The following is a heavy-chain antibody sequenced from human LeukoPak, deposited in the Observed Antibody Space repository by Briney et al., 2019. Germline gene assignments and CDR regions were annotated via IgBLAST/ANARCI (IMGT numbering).Heavy chain of an antibody. CDR1: GGSFSGYY. CDR2: INHSGST. J-gene: IGHJ4*02. CDR3: ARGRFLRAGGSSAPTRAYYFDY. D-gene: IGHD2-15*01. Sequence: SETLSLTCAVYGGSFSGYYWSWIRQPPGKGLEWIGEINHSGSTNYNPSLKSRVTISVDTSKNQFSLKLSSVTAADTAVYYRARGRFLRAGGSSAPTRAYYFDYWGQGTLVTVSS. V-gene: IGHV4-34*01.